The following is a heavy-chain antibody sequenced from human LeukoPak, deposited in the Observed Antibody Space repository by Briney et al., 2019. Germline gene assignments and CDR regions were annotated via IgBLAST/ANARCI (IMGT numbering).Heavy chain of an antibody. Sequence: ASVKVSCKASGYTFTSYYMHWVRQAPGQGLEWMGIINPNSGGTNYAQKFQGRVTMTRDTSISTAYMELSRLRSDDTAVYYCARMRLESLSFLEWLNRSGGAFDTWGQGTMVTVSS. V-gene: IGHV1-2*02. D-gene: IGHD3-3*01. CDR3: ARMRLESLSFLEWLNRSGGAFDT. CDR1: GYTFTSYY. J-gene: IGHJ3*02. CDR2: INPNSGGT.